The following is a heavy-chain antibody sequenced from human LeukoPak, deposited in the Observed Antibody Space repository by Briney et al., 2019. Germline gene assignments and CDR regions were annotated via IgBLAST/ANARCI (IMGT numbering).Heavy chain of an antibody. CDR2: ISSSRSFI. J-gene: IGHJ4*02. V-gene: IGHV3-21*01. D-gene: IGHD3-22*01. CDR1: GFILSTYS. Sequence: PGGSLRLSCAASGFILSTYSMNWVRQAPVRGLEWVSSISSSRSFIYYADSVQGRFTISRDNAKNSLYLQMNSLRAEDTAVYYCARVTGGFYSHFDYWGQGTLVTVSS. CDR3: ARVTGGFYSHFDY.